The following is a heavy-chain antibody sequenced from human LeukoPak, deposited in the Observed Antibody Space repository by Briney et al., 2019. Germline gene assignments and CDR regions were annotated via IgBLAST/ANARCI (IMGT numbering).Heavy chain of an antibody. CDR2: ISYDGSNK. Sequence: PGRSLRLSCAASGFTFSSYVMHWVRQAPGKGLEWVAVISYDGSNKYYADSVKGRFTISRDNSKNTLYLQMNSLRAEDTAVYYCARAKGSSGYYYSRYYFDYWGQGTLVTVSS. J-gene: IGHJ4*02. V-gene: IGHV3-30-3*01. D-gene: IGHD3-22*01. CDR3: ARAKGSSGYYYSRYYFDY. CDR1: GFTFSSYV.